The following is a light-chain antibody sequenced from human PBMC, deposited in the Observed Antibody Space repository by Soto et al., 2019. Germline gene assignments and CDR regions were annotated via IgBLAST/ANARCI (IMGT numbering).Light chain of an antibody. Sequence: DIQMTQSPSSLSASVGDRVTITCRASQIISSYLNWYQQKPGKAPKLLIYAASSLQSGVPSRFSGSGSGTDFTLTISSLQPEDCATYYCQQSYSTPYTFGQGTKLEIK. CDR1: QIISSY. CDR3: QQSYSTPYT. J-gene: IGKJ2*01. V-gene: IGKV1-39*01. CDR2: AAS.